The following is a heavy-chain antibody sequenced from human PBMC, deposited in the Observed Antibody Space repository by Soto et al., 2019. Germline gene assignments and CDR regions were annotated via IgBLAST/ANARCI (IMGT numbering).Heavy chain of an antibody. J-gene: IGHJ5*02. CDR3: ARNRGMVRGTIGPFDP. Sequence: QVQLVQSGAEVKKPGSSVKVSSKASGGTFSNYAISWVRQAPGQGLEWMGGIIPIFGTANYAQKFQGRVTITADESTSTAYMELISLRSEDTAVYYCARNRGMVRGTIGPFDPWGQGTLVTVSS. V-gene: IGHV1-69*12. CDR2: IIPIFGTA. CDR1: GGTFSNYA. D-gene: IGHD3-10*01.